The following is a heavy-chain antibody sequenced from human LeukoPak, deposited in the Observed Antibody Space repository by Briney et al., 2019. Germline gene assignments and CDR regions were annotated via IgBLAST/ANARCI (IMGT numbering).Heavy chain of an antibody. V-gene: IGHV3-74*01. CDR1: GFTFSSYW. CDR2: INSDGSST. J-gene: IGHJ6*02. D-gene: IGHD6-6*01. Sequence: PGGSLGLSCAASGFTFSSYWMHWVRQAPGKGLVWVSRINSDGSSTSYADSVKGRFTISRDNAKNTLYLQMNSLRAEDTAVYYCARELYSNSPYYYYGMDVWGQGTTVTVS. CDR3: ARELYSNSPYYYYGMDV.